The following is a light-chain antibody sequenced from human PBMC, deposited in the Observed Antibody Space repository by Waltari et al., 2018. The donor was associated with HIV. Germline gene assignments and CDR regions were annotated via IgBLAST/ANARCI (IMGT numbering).Light chain of an antibody. CDR3: GTWDSSLSAYV. Sequence: QSVLTQPPSVSAAPGQKVTISCSGSSSNIGNNYVSWYQQLPGTAPKLLIYENKKRPSGIPDRFAGSKSGTSATLGITGLQTGDEADYYCGTWDSSLSAYVFGTGTKVTVV. CDR1: SSNIGNNY. V-gene: IGLV1-51*02. J-gene: IGLJ1*01. CDR2: ENK.